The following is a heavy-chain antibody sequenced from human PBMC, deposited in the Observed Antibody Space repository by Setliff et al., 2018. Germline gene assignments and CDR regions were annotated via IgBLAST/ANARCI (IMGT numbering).Heavy chain of an antibody. CDR3: ARSGSFGMRYWFDY. CDR2: ISPHSGDT. CDR1: GNSFTVFY. Sequence: GASVKVSCKSSGNSFTVFYLHWVGQAPGQGLEWMGWISPHSGDTHYAQKFQSRVRMTRDTSTYAAYLELSDLTSDDTAMYYCARSGSFGMRYWFDYWGQGALVTVSS. V-gene: IGHV1-2*02. J-gene: IGHJ4*02. D-gene: IGHD1-26*01.